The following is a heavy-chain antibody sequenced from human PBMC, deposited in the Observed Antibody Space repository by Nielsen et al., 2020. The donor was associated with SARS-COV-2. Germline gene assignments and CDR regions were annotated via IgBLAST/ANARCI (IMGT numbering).Heavy chain of an antibody. CDR3: ARGRHMVRGGECDY. J-gene: IGHJ4*02. CDR1: GGSFSGYY. V-gene: IGHV4-34*01. Sequence: SETLSLTCAVYGGSFSGYYWSWIRQPPGKGLEWIGEINHSGSTNYNPSLKSRVTISVDTSKNQFSLKLSSVTAADTAVYYCARGRHMVRGGECDYWGQGTLVTVSS. CDR2: INHSGST. D-gene: IGHD3-10*01.